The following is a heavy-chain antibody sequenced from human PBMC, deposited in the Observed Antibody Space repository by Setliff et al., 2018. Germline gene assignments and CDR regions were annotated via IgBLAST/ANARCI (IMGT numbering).Heavy chain of an antibody. CDR3: VREGVDTRSSTDYRYYMDV. V-gene: IGHV1-69*05. Sequence: SVKVSCKASGGTFSSYGISWVRQAPGQGLEWMGGTIPIFGTTDYAQKFQGRLTIITDESTNTAFMQLGSLRSDDTAVYYCVREGVDTRSSTDYRYYMDVWGKGTTVTVSS. CDR2: TIPIFGTT. D-gene: IGHD5-18*01. CDR1: GGTFSSYG. J-gene: IGHJ6*03.